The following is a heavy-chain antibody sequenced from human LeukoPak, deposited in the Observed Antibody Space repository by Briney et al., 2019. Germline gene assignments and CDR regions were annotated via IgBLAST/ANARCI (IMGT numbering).Heavy chain of an antibody. Sequence: GASVKVSCKASGYTFTSYDIHWVRQATGHGLEWMGWMNPNSAHTGHAQKFQGRVTMTRDTSISTAYMELSSLRSEDTAVYYCARDKVTFGGVIVKSPTSQASLRYWGQGTLVTVSS. D-gene: IGHD3-16*02. J-gene: IGHJ4*02. CDR2: MNPNSAHT. CDR3: ARDKVTFGGVIVKSPTSQASLRY. V-gene: IGHV1-8*01. CDR1: GYTFTSYD.